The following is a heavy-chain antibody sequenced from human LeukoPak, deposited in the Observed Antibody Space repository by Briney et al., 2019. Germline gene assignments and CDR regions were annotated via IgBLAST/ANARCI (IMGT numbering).Heavy chain of an antibody. Sequence: KTSETLSLTCAVYGGSFSGYYWSWIRQPPGKGLEWIGEINHSGSTNYNPSLKSRVTISVDTSKNQFSLKLSSVTAADTAVYYCASVRRGGDILTGVYHNAIFDYWGQGTLVTVSS. CDR2: INHSGST. V-gene: IGHV4-34*01. CDR3: ASVRRGGDILTGVYHNAIFDY. CDR1: GGSFSGYY. D-gene: IGHD3-9*01. J-gene: IGHJ4*02.